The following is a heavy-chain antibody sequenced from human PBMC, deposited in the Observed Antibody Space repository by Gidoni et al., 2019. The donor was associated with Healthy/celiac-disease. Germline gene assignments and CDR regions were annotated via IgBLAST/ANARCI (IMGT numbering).Heavy chain of an antibody. CDR1: GFTFSRYA. D-gene: IGHD5-12*01. CDR2: ISGSGGST. V-gene: IGHV3-23*01. J-gene: IGHJ4*02. Sequence: VQLLESGGGLVQPGGSLRLSCSASGFTFSRYAMSWVRQAPGKGLEWVSAISGSGGSTYYADSVKGRFTISRDNSKNTLYLQMNSLRAEDTAVYYCAKDRARWLRFPNPFDYWGQGTLVTVSS. CDR3: AKDRARWLRFPNPFDY.